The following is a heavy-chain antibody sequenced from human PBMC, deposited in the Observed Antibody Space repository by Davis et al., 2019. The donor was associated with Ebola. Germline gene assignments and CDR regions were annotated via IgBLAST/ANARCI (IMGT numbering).Heavy chain of an antibody. Sequence: PSETLSLTCTVSGGSISSGDYYWSWIRQPPGKGLEWIGYIYYSGSTYYNPSLKSRVTISVDTSKNQFSLKLSSVTAADTAVYYCARARILEDYYYYGMDVWGQGTTVTVSS. D-gene: IGHD1-1*01. CDR3: ARARILEDYYYYGMDV. CDR1: GGSISSGDYY. CDR2: IYYSGST. J-gene: IGHJ6*02. V-gene: IGHV4-30-4*01.